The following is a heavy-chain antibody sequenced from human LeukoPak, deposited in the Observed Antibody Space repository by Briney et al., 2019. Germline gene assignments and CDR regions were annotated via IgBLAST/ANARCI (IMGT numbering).Heavy chain of an antibody. V-gene: IGHV3-33*01. CDR1: GFTFSSYG. CDR2: IWYDGSNK. CDR3: VREDTPATANY. Sequence: GRSLRLSCAASGFTFSSYGMHWVRQAPGKGLEWVAVIWYDGSNKYYADSVKGRFTISRDNSKNTLYLQMNSLRAGDTAVYYCVREDTPATANYWGQGTLVTISS. D-gene: IGHD2-21*02. J-gene: IGHJ4*02.